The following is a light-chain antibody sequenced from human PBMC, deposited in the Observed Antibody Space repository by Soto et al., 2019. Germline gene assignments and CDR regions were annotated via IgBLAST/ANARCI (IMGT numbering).Light chain of an antibody. J-gene: IGLJ2*01. CDR3: GTWDSSLSAVV. CDR1: SSNIGNNY. CDR2: DNS. V-gene: IGLV1-51*01. Sequence: QSVLTQPPSVSAAPGQKVTISCSGRSSNIGNNYVSWYQHLPGTAPKLLISDNSERPSGIPDRFSGSKSGTSATLGITGLQTGDEADYYCGTWDSSLSAVVFGGGTKVTVL.